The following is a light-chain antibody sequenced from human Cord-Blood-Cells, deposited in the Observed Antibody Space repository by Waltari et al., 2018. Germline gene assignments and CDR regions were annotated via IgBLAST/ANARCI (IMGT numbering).Light chain of an antibody. CDR1: SSDVGGYNY. Sequence: QSALTQPASVSGSPGQSITISCTGTSSDVGGYNYVSWYQQHPGKAPKLMIYDVSNRPVGVSNRFSGSKSGNTASLTISGLQAEDEADYYCSSYTSSSTLVFGGGTKLTGL. CDR3: SSYTSSSTLV. CDR2: DVS. J-gene: IGLJ3*02. V-gene: IGLV2-14*03.